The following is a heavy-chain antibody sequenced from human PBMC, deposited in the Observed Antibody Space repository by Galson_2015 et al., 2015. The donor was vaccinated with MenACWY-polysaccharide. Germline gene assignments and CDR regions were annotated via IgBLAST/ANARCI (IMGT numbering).Heavy chain of an antibody. CDR2: ISYEGSNK. J-gene: IGHJ2*01. CDR3: ARGPPREGRDNSKRNWYFDL. V-gene: IGHV3-30-3*01. D-gene: IGHD4-11*01. CDR1: GFTFGGYA. Sequence: SLRLSCAASGFTFGGYAMHWVRQAPGKGLEWVSVISYEGSNKYYVDSVKGRFTISRDNSKNTLYLQMNSLRSEDSATYHCARGPPREGRDNSKRNWYFDLWGRGALVIVSS.